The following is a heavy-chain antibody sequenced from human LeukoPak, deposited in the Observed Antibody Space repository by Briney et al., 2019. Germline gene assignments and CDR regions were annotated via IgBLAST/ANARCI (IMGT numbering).Heavy chain of an antibody. Sequence: SETLPLTCTVSGGSISSYYWSWIRQPAGKGLEWIGRIYTSGSTNYNPSLKCRVTMSVDTSKNQFSLKLSSVTAADTAVYYCQVTTLREHDAFDIWGQGTMVTVSS. CDR2: IYTSGST. CDR1: GGSISSYY. CDR3: QVTTLREHDAFDI. J-gene: IGHJ3*02. D-gene: IGHD4-17*01. V-gene: IGHV4-4*07.